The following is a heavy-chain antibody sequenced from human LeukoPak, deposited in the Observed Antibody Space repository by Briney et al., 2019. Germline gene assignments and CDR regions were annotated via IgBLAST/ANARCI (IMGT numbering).Heavy chain of an antibody. Sequence: ASVKVSCKASGYTFTSYGISWVRQAPGQGLEWMGWISAYNGNTNYAQKLQGRVTMTTDTSTSTAYMELRSLRSDDTAVYYCARDFCCITMVRAVIQSSYYYYGMDVWGQGTTVTVSS. CDR1: GYTFTSYG. J-gene: IGHJ6*02. D-gene: IGHD3-10*01. CDR2: ISAYNGNT. V-gene: IGHV1-18*01. CDR3: ARDFCCITMVRAVIQSSYYYYGMDV.